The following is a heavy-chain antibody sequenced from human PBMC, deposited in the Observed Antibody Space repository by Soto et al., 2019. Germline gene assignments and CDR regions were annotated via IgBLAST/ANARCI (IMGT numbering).Heavy chain of an antibody. D-gene: IGHD1-7*01. Sequence: GESLKISCKGSGYSFTSYWIGWVRQMPGKGLEWMGIIYAGDSDTTYSPSFQGQVTISADKSITTAYLQWSSLKASDTAMYYCARQIGNYPDAFDIWGQGTMVTVSS. V-gene: IGHV5-51*01. CDR2: IYAGDSDT. CDR1: GYSFTSYW. J-gene: IGHJ3*02. CDR3: ARQIGNYPDAFDI.